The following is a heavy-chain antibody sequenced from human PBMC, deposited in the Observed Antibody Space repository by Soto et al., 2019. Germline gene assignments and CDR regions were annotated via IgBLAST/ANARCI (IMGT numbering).Heavy chain of an antibody. V-gene: IGHV4-30-2*01. J-gene: IGHJ4*02. Sequence: SETLSLTCTVSGASISYGGYSWSWIRHTPGKGLEWIGYINHLETTFYNPSFESRLSLSIDRAKNQFSLDLNSMSAADRAVYFCARGGGSDSFDYWGQGTLVTVSS. CDR1: GASISYGGYS. CDR2: INHLETT. CDR3: ARGGGSDSFDY. D-gene: IGHD1-26*01.